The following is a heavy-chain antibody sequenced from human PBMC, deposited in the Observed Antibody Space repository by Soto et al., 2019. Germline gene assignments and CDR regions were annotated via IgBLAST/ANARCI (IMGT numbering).Heavy chain of an antibody. Sequence: PSETLSLNCSVSGDSIRSCSYAWGWIRQPPGKGLEWIGSVSSRGTTYFNPSVRSRVTMFVDTSRNQYSMTLTSVTVADTAVYYCARESLDDSPWGPGTLVNVSS. CDR1: GDSIRSCSYA. D-gene: IGHD1-1*01. CDR3: ARESLDDSP. J-gene: IGHJ4*02. V-gene: IGHV4-39*02. CDR2: VSSRGTT.